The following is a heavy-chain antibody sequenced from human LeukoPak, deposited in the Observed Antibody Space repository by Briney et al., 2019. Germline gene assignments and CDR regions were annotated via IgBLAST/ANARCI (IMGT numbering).Heavy chain of an antibody. D-gene: IGHD3-3*01. CDR1: GGSISSYY. CDR2: IYYSGST. Sequence: SETLSLTCTVSGGSISSYYWSWIRQPPGKGLEWIGYIYYSGSTNYNPSLKSRVTISVDTSKNQFSLKLSSVTAADTAVYYCARVLTIFGVVDWFDPWGQGTLVTASS. CDR3: ARVLTIFGVVDWFDP. J-gene: IGHJ5*02. V-gene: IGHV4-59*01.